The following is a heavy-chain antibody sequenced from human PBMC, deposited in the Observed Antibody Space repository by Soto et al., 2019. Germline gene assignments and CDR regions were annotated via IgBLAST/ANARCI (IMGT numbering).Heavy chain of an antibody. Sequence: GGSLRLSCAASGCTFSSYAMSWVRQAPGKGLEWVSAISGSGGGTYYADSVKGRFTISRDNAKNTLFLQMNSLRVEDMAVYYCAQTLSSSATGYWGQGTLVTVSS. J-gene: IGHJ4*02. CDR2: ISGSGGGT. CDR1: GCTFSSYA. D-gene: IGHD2-15*01. CDR3: AQTLSSSATGY. V-gene: IGHV3-23*01.